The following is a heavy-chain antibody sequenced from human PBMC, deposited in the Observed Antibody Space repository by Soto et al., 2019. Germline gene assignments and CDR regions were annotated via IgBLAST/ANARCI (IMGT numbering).Heavy chain of an antibody. CDR2: ISAYNGNT. D-gene: IGHD5-12*01. V-gene: IGHV1-18*04. Sequence: ASVKVSCKASGYTFTSYGISWVRQAPGQGLEWMGWISAYNGNTNYAQKLQGRVTMTTDTSTSTAYMELRSLRSDDTAVYYCARDWVATYYYYGVDIWGQGTTVTVSS. J-gene: IGHJ6*02. CDR1: GYTFTSYG. CDR3: ARDWVATYYYYGVDI.